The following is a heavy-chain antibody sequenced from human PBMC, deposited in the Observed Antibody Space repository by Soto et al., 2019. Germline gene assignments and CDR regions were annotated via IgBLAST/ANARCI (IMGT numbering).Heavy chain of an antibody. CDR2: FDPEDGET. V-gene: IGHV1-24*01. J-gene: IGHJ4*02. CDR1: GYTLTELS. D-gene: IGHD2-8*01. CDR3: ARECPYCTNGVWYSYFDY. Sequence: ASVKVSCKVSGYTLTELSMHWVRQAPGKGLEWMGGFDPEDGETIYAQKFQGRVTMTKDTSTNTVYMELSSLRSEDTAVYYCARECPYCTNGVWYSYFDYWGQGTLVTVSS.